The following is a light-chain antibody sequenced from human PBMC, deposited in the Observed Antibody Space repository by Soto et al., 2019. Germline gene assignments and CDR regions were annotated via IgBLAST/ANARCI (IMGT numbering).Light chain of an antibody. CDR2: KTS. CDR3: QQYNTYPWT. CDR1: QTINNW. V-gene: IGKV1-5*03. J-gene: IGKJ1*01. Sequence: DVQMTQSPSTLSASVGDRVTITCRASQTINNWLAWYQQRPGKAPTSLIYKTSTLETGVPSRFSGSGSGTEFTLTIISLQPEDFAIYYCQQYNTYPWTFGQGTRVES.